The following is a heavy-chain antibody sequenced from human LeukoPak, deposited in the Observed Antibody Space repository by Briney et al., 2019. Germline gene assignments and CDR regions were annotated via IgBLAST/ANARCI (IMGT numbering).Heavy chain of an antibody. V-gene: IGHV3-66*01. CDR2: IYSGGST. J-gene: IGHJ3*02. CDR3: ARDRSYGGGAFDI. D-gene: IGHD4-17*01. Sequence: PGGSLRLSCAASGFTVSSNYMTWVRQAPGKGLEWVSIIYSGGSTYYADSVKGRFAISRDNSKNTLYLQMNSLRAEDTAVYYCARDRSYGGGAFDIWGQGTMVTVSS. CDR1: GFTVSSNY.